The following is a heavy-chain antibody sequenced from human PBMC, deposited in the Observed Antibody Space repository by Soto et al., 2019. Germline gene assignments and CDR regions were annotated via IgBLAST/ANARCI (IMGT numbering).Heavy chain of an antibody. CDR2: VYSSGSP. CDR3: ARGGNYDSSGYYFDY. V-gene: IGHV4-4*07. J-gene: IGHJ4*02. Sequence: PSETLSLTCSVSGGSISGYYWSWIRQPAGKGLEWIGRVYSSGSPTYNPSLKSRVTISVDTSKNQFSLKLSSVTAADTAIFYCARGGNYDSSGYYFDYWGLGTLVTVS. CDR1: GGSISGYY. D-gene: IGHD3-22*01.